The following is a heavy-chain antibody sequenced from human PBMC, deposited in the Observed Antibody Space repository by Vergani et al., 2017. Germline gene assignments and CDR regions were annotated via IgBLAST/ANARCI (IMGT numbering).Heavy chain of an antibody. Sequence: QLQLQESGPGLVKPSETLSLTCTVSGGSISSSSYYWGWIRQPPGKGLEWIGSIYYSGSTYYNPSLKSRVTISVDTSKNQFSLKLSSVTAADTAVYYCARIGSMLMIDPWGQGTLVTVSS. J-gene: IGHJ5*02. CDR1: GGSISSSSYY. D-gene: IGHD2-15*01. V-gene: IGHV4-39*07. CDR3: ARIGSMLMIDP. CDR2: IYYSGST.